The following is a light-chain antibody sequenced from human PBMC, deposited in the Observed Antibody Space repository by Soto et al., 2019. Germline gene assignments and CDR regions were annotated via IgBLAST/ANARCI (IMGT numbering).Light chain of an antibody. CDR3: QQRSNWPPA. CDR1: QSVGSN. Sequence: EIVLTQSPATLSLSPWERATLSCMASQSVGSNLAWYQQEPGQAPRLLIYDASNRATGIPARISGSGSGTDFTLTISSLEPEDFALYYCQQRSNWPPAFGGGTKVDI. J-gene: IGKJ4*01. CDR2: DAS. V-gene: IGKV3-11*01.